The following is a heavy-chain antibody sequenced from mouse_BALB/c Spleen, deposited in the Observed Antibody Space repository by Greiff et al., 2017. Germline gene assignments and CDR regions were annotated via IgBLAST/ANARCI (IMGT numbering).Heavy chain of an antibody. J-gene: IGHJ4*01. CDR3: ARKSSSPYYYAMDY. CDR1: GYTFTDYA. D-gene: IGHD1-3*01. Sequence: QVQLQQSGAELVRPGVSVKISCKGSGYTFTDYAMHWVKQSHAKSLEWIGVISTYYGDASYNQKFKGKATMTVDKSSSTAYMELARLTSEDSAIYYCARKSSSPYYYAMDYWGQGTSVTVSS. CDR2: ISTYYGDA. V-gene: IGHV1S137*01.